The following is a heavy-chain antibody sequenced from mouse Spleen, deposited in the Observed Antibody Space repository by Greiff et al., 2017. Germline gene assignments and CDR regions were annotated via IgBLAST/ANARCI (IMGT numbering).Heavy chain of an antibody. D-gene: IGHD3-3*01. CDR3: ARGDRFDY. CDR2: IDPSDSYT. V-gene: IGHV1-50*01. Sequence: QVHVKQSGAELVKPGASVKLSCKASGYTFTSYWMQWVKQRPGQGLEWIGEIDPSDSYTNYNQKFKGKATLTVDTSSSTAYMQLSSLTSEDSAVYYCARGDRFDYWGQGTTLTVSS. J-gene: IGHJ2*01. CDR1: GYTFTSYW.